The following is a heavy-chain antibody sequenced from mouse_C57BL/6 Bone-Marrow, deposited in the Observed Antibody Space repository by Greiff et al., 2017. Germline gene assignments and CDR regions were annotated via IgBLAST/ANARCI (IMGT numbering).Heavy chain of an antibody. CDR3: ARFWFAY. CDR1: GYTFTSYW. Sequence: VQLQQPGAELVKPGASVKLSCKASGYTFTSYWMHWVKQRPEQGLEWIGRIDPANGNTKYAPKFQGKATITADTSSNTAYLQLSSLTSEDTASYCCARFWFAYWGQGTLVTVSA. CDR2: IDPANGNT. V-gene: IGHV14-3*01. J-gene: IGHJ3*01.